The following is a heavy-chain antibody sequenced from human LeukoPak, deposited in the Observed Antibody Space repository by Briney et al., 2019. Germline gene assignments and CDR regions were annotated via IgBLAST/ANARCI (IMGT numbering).Heavy chain of an antibody. V-gene: IGHV3-30*02. J-gene: IGHJ4*02. CDR1: GFTFSSFG. CDR2: IRNDGSIK. CDR3: AEDWSNSWGSYFDY. D-gene: IGHD3-16*01. Sequence: GGSLRLSCAASGFTFSSFGMHWVRQASGKGLEWVAFIRNDGSIKYYADSVQGRFTISRDNSKNTLYLQMNSLRPEDTAVYYCAEDWSNSWGSYFDYWGQGTLVTVSS.